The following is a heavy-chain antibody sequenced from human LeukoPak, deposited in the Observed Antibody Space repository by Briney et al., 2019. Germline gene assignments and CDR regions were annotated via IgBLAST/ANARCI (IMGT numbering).Heavy chain of an antibody. CDR3: ARAGMGATTVPAASFDY. Sequence: GASVKVSCKVSGYTLTELSMHWVRQAPGQGLEWMGGIVPIFGTANYAQKFQGRVTITADESTSTAYMELSSLRSEDTAVYYCARAGMGATTVPAASFDYWGQGTLVTVSS. CDR2: IVPIFGTA. J-gene: IGHJ4*02. V-gene: IGHV1-69*13. D-gene: IGHD1-26*01. CDR1: GYTLTELS.